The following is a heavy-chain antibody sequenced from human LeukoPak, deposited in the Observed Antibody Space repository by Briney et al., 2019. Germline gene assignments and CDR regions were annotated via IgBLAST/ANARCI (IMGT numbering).Heavy chain of an antibody. J-gene: IGHJ3*02. D-gene: IGHD3-22*01. CDR3: AAFPVGYDAFDI. Sequence: SVKVSCKASGFTFTSSAMQWVRQARGQRREWIGWIVVGSGNTNYAQKFQERVTITRDMSTSTAYMELSSLRSEDTAVYDCAAFPVGYDAFDIWGQGTMVTVSS. V-gene: IGHV1-58*02. CDR2: IVVGSGNT. CDR1: GFTFTSSA.